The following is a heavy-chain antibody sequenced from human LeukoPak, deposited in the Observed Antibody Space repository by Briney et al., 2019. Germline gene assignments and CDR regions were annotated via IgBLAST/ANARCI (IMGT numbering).Heavy chain of an antibody. Sequence: GGSQRLSCAASGFTFSSYAMNWVRQAPGRGLEWVSGFSGSGGTTYYADSVKGRFTISRDNSKNTLYLQMNCLRAEDTAVYYCANGNRCTSPNCLGYYYFYMDVWGKGTTVTVSS. V-gene: IGHV3-23*01. CDR1: GFTFSSYA. CDR3: ANGNRCTSPNCLGYYYFYMDV. CDR2: FSGSGGTT. J-gene: IGHJ6*03. D-gene: IGHD2-8*01.